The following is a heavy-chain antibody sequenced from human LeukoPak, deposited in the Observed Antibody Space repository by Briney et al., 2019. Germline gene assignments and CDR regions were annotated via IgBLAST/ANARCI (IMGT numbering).Heavy chain of an antibody. J-gene: IGHJ5*02. V-gene: IGHV4-61*02. Sequence: PSQTLSLTCTVSGGSISSGSYYWSRIRQPAGKGLEWIGRIYTSGSTNYNPSLKSRVTISVDTSKNQFSLKLSSVTAADTAVYYSAGYWQQLANNWFDPWGQGTLVTVSS. CDR3: AGYWQQLANNWFDP. CDR2: IYTSGST. CDR1: GGSISSGSYY. D-gene: IGHD6-13*01.